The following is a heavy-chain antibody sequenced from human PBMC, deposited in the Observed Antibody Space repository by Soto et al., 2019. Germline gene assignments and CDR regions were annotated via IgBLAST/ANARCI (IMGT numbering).Heavy chain of an antibody. V-gene: IGHV4-61*01. CDR3: AIDRHYHDTIGSYYALFDY. D-gene: IGHD3-22*01. CDR2: AHYSGST. Sequence: ETLSPTCSVSGGSARNDTFYWTWLRQSPGRGLEWIGSAHYSGSTNYSPSPKRRVTSSMDTSKSQFSLKLRSVTAADTAIYFCAIDRHYHDTIGSYYALFDYWGQGILVTVSS. J-gene: IGHJ4*02. CDR1: GGSARNDTFY.